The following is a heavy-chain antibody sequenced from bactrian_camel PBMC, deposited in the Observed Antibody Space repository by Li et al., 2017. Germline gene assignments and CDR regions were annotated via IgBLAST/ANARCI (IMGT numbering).Heavy chain of an antibody. J-gene: IGHJ4*01. D-gene: IGHD1*01. CDR2: IYTGAGNP. V-gene: IGHV3S1*01. CDR1: GYTYSSSC. Sequence: HVQLVESGGGSVQAGGSLKLTCVASGYTYSSSCMGWFRQSPGKEREGVASIYTGAGNPYYVDSVKGRFVISINNAKNMLYLQMVSLKPEDTAMYYCASDPCSTFRGLGQDEYDYWGQGTQVTVS. CDR3: ASDPCSTFRGLGQDEYDY.